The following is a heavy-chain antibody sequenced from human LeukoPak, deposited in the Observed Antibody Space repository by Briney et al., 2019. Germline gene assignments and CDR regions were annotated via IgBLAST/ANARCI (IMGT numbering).Heavy chain of an antibody. CDR3: ARDRYCSGGSCFVTYYHGLDV. CDR1: GYTFTGYY. J-gene: IGHJ6*02. D-gene: IGHD2-15*01. CDR2: INPNVGSA. Sequence: ASVKVSCKASGYTFTGYYIHWVRQAPGQGLEWVGIINPNVGSANYAQKFQGRVTMTTDTSTSTVYLELNSLRSEDTAVYYCARDRYCSGGSCFVTYYHGLDVWGQGTTVTVSS. V-gene: IGHV1-46*01.